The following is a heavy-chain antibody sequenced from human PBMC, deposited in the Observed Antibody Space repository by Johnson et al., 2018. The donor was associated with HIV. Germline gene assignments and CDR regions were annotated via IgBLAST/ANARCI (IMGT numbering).Heavy chain of an antibody. J-gene: IGHJ3*02. V-gene: IGHV3-66*02. D-gene: IGHD1-26*01. CDR1: GFTVSSNY. CDR3: AKDSGGLGAFDS. CDR2: IYSGGST. Sequence: VQLMESGGDLVQPGGSLRLSCAASGFTVSSNYMSWVRQAPGKGLEWVSVIYSGGSTYYADSVKGRFTISRDNSKNSLYLQMNSLRAEDTAVDSWAKDSGGLGAFDSGGQGTIVTVSS.